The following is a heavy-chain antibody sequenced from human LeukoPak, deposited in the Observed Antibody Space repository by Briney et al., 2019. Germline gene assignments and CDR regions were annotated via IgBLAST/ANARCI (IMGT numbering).Heavy chain of an antibody. CDR2: IYTSGST. J-gene: IGHJ4*02. Sequence: SETLSLTCTVSGGSISSYYWSWIRQPAGKGLEWIGRIYTSGSTNYNPSLKSRVTMSVDTSKNQFSLKLSSVTAADTAVYYCASLFIPPNYYDSSEFDYWGQGTLVTVSS. V-gene: IGHV4-4*07. D-gene: IGHD3-22*01. CDR1: GGSISSYY. CDR3: ASLFIPPNYYDSSEFDY.